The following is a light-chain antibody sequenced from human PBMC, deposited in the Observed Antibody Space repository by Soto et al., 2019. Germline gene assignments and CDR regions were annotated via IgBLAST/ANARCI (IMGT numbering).Light chain of an antibody. V-gene: IGKV1-39*01. CDR2: AAS. CDR3: QQGYTTPLT. Sequence: DIQMTQSPSSLSASVGDGVTITCRASQSISSYLNWYQQKPGKAPKLLIYAASSLQSGVPSRFSGSGSGTDFTLTISSLQPEDFATYYCQQGYTTPLTFGQVTRVEIK. CDR1: QSISSY. J-gene: IGKJ1*01.